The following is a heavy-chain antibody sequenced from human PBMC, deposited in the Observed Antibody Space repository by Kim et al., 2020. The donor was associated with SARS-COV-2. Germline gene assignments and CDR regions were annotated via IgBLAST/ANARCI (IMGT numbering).Heavy chain of an antibody. V-gene: IGHV3-23*01. Sequence: GGSLRLSCTTSGINFSSYAMSWVRQAPGKGLEWVSGLSAGGGSAYYADSVKGRFTISRDNSKNTLYLQMDSLRAEDTAIYYCAKGSGYHVYYFYYWGQGSRVTVSS. CDR1: GINFSSYA. D-gene: IGHD3-22*01. J-gene: IGHJ4*02. CDR2: LSAGGGSA. CDR3: AKGSGYHVYYFYY.